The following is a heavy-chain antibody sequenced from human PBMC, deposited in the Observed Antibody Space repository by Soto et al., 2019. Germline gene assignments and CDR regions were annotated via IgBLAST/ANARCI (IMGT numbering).Heavy chain of an antibody. CDR3: AKGGSIDY. V-gene: IGHV3-23*01. D-gene: IGHD1-26*01. CDR1: GFSFRTYS. Sequence: PWGPLRLSCAASGFSFRTYSMNCVRQAPGKGLEWVSAISGSGGSTYYADSVKGRFTISRDNSKNTLYLQMNSLRAEDTAVYYCAKGGSIDYWGQGTLVTVS. CDR2: ISGSGGST. J-gene: IGHJ4*02.